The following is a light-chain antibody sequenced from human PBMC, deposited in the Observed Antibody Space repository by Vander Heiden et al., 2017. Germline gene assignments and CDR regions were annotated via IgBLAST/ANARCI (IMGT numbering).Light chain of an antibody. CDR3: QAWNSSTGV. V-gene: IGLV3-1*01. Sequence: SYELTQPPSVSVSPGQTASITCSGDKLGDKYACWYQQKPGQSPVLVIYQDSKRPSGIPGRFSGSNSGNTATLTISGTQAMDEADYYCQAWNSSTGVFGGGTKLSV. CDR1: KLGDKY. CDR2: QDS. J-gene: IGLJ2*01.